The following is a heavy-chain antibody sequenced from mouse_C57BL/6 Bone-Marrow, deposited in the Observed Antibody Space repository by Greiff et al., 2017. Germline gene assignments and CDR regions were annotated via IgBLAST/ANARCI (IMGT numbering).Heavy chain of an antibody. Sequence: EVQLVESGGDLVKPGGSLKLSCAASGSTFSSYGMSWVRQTPDKRLEWVATISSGGSYTYYPDSVKGRFTISRDNAKNTLYLQMSSLKSEDTAMYYCARHTVDYWGQGTTLTVSS. CDR2: ISSGGSYT. CDR3: ARHTVDY. J-gene: IGHJ2*01. CDR1: GSTFSSYG. V-gene: IGHV5-6*01.